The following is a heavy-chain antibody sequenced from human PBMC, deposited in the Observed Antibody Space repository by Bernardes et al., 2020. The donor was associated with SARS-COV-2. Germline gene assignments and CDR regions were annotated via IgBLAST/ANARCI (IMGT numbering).Heavy chain of an antibody. CDR3: ARSLRYIAAPGTERFDP. CDR2: ISSSSDTI. V-gene: IGHV3-48*01. Sequence: GGSLRLSCAASGFTFSRYTMNWVRQAPGKGLEWVSYISSSSDTIDYADSVKGRFTISRDNAKNSLYLEMNSLRADDTAVYYCARSLRYIAAPGTERFDPWGQGTLVTVSS. CDR1: GFTFSRYT. D-gene: IGHD6-25*01. J-gene: IGHJ5*02.